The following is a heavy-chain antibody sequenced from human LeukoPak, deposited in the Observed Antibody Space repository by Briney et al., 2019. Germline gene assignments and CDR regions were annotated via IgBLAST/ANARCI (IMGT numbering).Heavy chain of an antibody. Sequence: ASVKVSCKASAFTITIYYMHWLRQAPGQGPEWVGWINPSTGATKSAQKFQGRVTMTVDTSISTVYMELSSLTSDDRAVYYCARDAGDSFDIWGQGTMVTVSS. CDR1: AFTITIYY. J-gene: IGHJ3*02. D-gene: IGHD2-21*01. CDR2: INPSTGAT. V-gene: IGHV1-2*02. CDR3: ARDAGDSFDI.